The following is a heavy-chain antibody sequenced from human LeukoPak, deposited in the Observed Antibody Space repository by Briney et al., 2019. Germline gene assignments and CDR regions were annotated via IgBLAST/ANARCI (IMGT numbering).Heavy chain of an antibody. V-gene: IGHV4-59*01. CDR2: IYYSGST. Sequence: SETLSLTCTVSGGSISTYYWSWIRQPPGKGLEWIGYIYYSGSTNYNPSLKSRVTISVDTSKNQFSLNLSSVTAADTAVYYCARDLSGRYYYAMDVWGQGATVTVSS. CDR3: ARDLSGRYYYAMDV. D-gene: IGHD3-16*01. CDR1: GGSISTYY. J-gene: IGHJ6*02.